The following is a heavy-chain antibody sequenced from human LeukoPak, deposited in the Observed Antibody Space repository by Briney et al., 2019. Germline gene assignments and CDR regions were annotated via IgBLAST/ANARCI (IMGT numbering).Heavy chain of an antibody. J-gene: IGHJ5*02. CDR1: GYTFSNYG. D-gene: IGHD2-2*02. CDR2: ISSYNDNT. V-gene: IGHV1-18*01. CDR3: ARYCSSTSCYTGMNWFDP. Sequence: ASVKVSCKASGYTFSNYGISWVRQAPGQGLEWMGWISSYNDNTNYAQKLQGRVTMTTDTSTSTAYMELSSLRSEDTAVYYCARYCSSTSCYTGMNWFDPWGQGTLVTVSS.